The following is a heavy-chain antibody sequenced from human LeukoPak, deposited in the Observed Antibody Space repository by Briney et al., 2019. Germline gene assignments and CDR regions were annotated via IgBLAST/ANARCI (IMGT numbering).Heavy chain of an antibody. CDR3: AREVRDIVVVVADNDPHHDAFDI. D-gene: IGHD2-15*01. CDR1: GFTFSSYG. CDR2: ISYDGSNK. Sequence: QPGRSLRLSCAASGFTFSSYGMHWVRQAPGKGLEWVAVISYDGSNKYYADSVKGRFTISRDNSKNTLYLQMNSLRAEDTAVYYCAREVRDIVVVVADNDPHHDAFDIWGQGTMVTVSS. J-gene: IGHJ3*02. V-gene: IGHV3-30*03.